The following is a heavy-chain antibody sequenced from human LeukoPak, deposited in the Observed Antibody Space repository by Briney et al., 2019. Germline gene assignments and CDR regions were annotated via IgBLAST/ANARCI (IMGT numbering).Heavy chain of an antibody. J-gene: IGHJ3*02. CDR2: IYHTGST. D-gene: IGHD6-13*01. CDR3: ARNGPTAAGAFDS. CDR1: GGSITTSNW. Sequence: SPSETLSLTCAVSGGSITTSNWWTWVRQPPGKGLEWIGEIYHTGSTNYNPSLKSRVTISVDKSKNQFSLKLTSVTAADTAVYYCARNGPTAAGAFDSWGQGTLVTVSS. V-gene: IGHV4-4*02.